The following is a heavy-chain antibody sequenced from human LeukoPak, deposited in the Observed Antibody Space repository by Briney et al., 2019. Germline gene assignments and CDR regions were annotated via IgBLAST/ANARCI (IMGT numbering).Heavy chain of an antibody. CDR1: GYSISSGYY. CDR3: ARRGISQGYYMDV. Sequence: PSETLSLTCTVSGYSISSGYYWGWIRPPPGKGLEWIGNIYYSGTTYYNPSLKSRVTISVDTSKNQFSLKLSSVTAADTAVFYCARRGISQGYYMDVWGKGTTVTISS. D-gene: IGHD6-13*01. CDR2: IYYSGTT. V-gene: IGHV4-38-2*02. J-gene: IGHJ6*03.